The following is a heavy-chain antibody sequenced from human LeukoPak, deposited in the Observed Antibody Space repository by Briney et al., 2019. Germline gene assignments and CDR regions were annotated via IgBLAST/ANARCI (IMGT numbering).Heavy chain of an antibody. V-gene: IGHV3-9*01. D-gene: IGHD6-13*01. Sequence: PGRSLRLSCAASGFTFDDYAMHWVRQAPGKGLEWVSGISWNGGSIGYADSVKGRFTISRDNAKNSLYLQMNSLRAEDTALYYCAKDEGPIAAAGTGACFDYWGQGTLVTVSS. CDR3: AKDEGPIAAAGTGACFDY. CDR1: GFTFDDYA. CDR2: ISWNGGSI. J-gene: IGHJ4*02.